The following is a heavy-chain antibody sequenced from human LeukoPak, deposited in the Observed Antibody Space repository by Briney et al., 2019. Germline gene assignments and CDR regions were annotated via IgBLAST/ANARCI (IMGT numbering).Heavy chain of an antibody. D-gene: IGHD6-6*01. CDR2: MNPNSGNT. V-gene: IGHV1-8*03. J-gene: IGHJ6*03. CDR1: GYTFTSYD. Sequence: GASVKVSCKASGYTFTSYDINWVRQATGQGLEWMGWMNPNSGNTGYAQKFQGRVTITRNTSISTAYMELSSLRPEGTAVYYCARGAARLSYYYYMDVWGKGTTVTVSS. CDR3: ARGAARLSYYYYMDV.